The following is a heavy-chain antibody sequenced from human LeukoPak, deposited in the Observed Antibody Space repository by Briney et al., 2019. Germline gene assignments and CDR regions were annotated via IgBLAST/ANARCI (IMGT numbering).Heavy chain of an antibody. D-gene: IGHD4-17*01. CDR2: INPNSGGT. J-gene: IGHJ2*01. V-gene: IGHV1-2*02. CDR1: GYTFTGYY. CDR3: ARTTTVTYYWYFDV. Sequence: ASVKVSCKASGYTFTGYYMHWVRQAPGQGLEWMGWINPNSGGTNYAQKFQGRVTMTRDTSISTAYMELSRLRSDDTAVYYCARTTTVTYYWYFDVWGRGTLVSVSS.